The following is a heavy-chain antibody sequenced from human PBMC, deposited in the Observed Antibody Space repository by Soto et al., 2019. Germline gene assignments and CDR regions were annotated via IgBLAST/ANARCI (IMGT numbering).Heavy chain of an antibody. CDR1: GFTFDNYA. Sequence: EVQLMESGGGLVQPGGSLRLSCAASGFTFDNYAMNWVRQAPGKGLEWVSGISATGGSTYYAASVRGRFGISRDNSKNTLSLQMHSLRAEDTDVYYCARSLDVFLWLGELLSLGFDSWGQGTLVTASS. V-gene: IGHV3-23*01. CDR2: ISATGGST. D-gene: IGHD3-10*01. CDR3: ARSLDVFLWLGELLSLGFDS. J-gene: IGHJ4*02.